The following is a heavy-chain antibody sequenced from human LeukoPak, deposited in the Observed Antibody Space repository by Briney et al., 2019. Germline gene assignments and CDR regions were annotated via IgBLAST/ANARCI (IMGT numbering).Heavy chain of an antibody. J-gene: IGHJ4*02. CDR2: ISYDGSNK. D-gene: IGHD2-2*02. V-gene: IGHV3-30*01. CDR1: GFTFSSYA. CDR3: AAPYCSSTSCYTGYFDY. Sequence: PGRSLRLSCAASGFTFSSYAMHWVRQAPGKGLEWVAVISYDGSNKYYADSVKGRFTISRDNSKNTLYLQMNSLRAEDSAVYYCAAPYCSSTSCYTGYFDYWGQGTLVTVSS.